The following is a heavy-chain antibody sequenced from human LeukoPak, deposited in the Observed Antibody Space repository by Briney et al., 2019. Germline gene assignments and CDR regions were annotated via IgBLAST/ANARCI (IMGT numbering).Heavy chain of an antibody. V-gene: IGHV3-21*04. CDR1: GITFSNYA. Sequence: GGSLRLSCAASGITFSNYAMNWVRQAPGKGLEWVSSITSSSDYTYYADSVKGRFTISRDNAKDSLYLQMNSLRADDTALYYCAKGLERESRLDSWGQGTLVTVSS. D-gene: IGHD1-1*01. CDR2: ITSSSDYT. CDR3: AKGLERESRLDS. J-gene: IGHJ4*02.